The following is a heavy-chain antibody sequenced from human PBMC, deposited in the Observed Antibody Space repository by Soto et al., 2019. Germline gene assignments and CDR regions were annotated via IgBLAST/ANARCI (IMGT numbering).Heavy chain of an antibody. V-gene: IGHV3-30*18. D-gene: IGHD1-26*01. J-gene: IGHJ4*02. Sequence: PGGSLRLSCAASGFTFSDHYMDWVRQAPGKGLEWVAIISYDGSNTYYADSVKGRFTISRDNSKNTLYLQMNSLRAEDTSVYYCAKEGGLSGSYYISSSYYFDYWGQGTLVTVSS. CDR2: ISYDGSNT. CDR3: AKEGGLSGSYYISSSYYFDY. CDR1: GFTFSDHY.